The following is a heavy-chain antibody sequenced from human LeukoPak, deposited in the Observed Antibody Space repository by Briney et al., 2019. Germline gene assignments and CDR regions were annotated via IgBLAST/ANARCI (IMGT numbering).Heavy chain of an antibody. J-gene: IGHJ3*02. CDR3: ARLPGSDSSSVVAFDI. CDR1: GGSISSSGSY. V-gene: IGHV4-39*07. D-gene: IGHD6-13*01. CDR2: IYYTGNT. Sequence: PSETLSLTCTVSGGSISSSGSYWGWIRQPPGKGLEWIGSIYYTGNTYNPSLKSRVTISVDTSKNQFSLNLRSVTAADTAVYYCARLPGSDSSSVVAFDIWGQGTMVTVSS.